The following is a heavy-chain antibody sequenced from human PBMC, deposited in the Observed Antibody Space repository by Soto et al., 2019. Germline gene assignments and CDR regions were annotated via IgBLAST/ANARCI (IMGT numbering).Heavy chain of an antibody. J-gene: IGHJ6*02. Sequence: QPGGSLRLSCAASGFTFSSYAMSWVRQAPGKGLEWVSAISGSGGSTYYADSVKGRFTISRDNSKNTLYLQMNSLRAEDTAVYYCAKDGGPANLYYYYGMDVWGQGTTVTVSS. CDR1: GFTFSSYA. CDR2: ISGSGGST. D-gene: IGHD2-15*01. V-gene: IGHV3-23*01. CDR3: AKDGGPANLYYYYGMDV.